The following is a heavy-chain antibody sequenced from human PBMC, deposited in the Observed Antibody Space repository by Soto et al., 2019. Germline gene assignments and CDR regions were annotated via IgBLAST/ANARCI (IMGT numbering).Heavy chain of an antibody. CDR3: ARHRRSRTMVRGGSMTYGMDV. Sequence: PSETLSLTCTVSSGSLSTYFWSWIRQPPGKGLEWIGYIYFSGNTNYNPSLKSRVTMSIDTAKNQFSLNLNSVSAADTAVYYCARHRRSRTMVRGGSMTYGMDVWGQGTTVTVSS. D-gene: IGHD3-10*01. CDR2: IYFSGNT. V-gene: IGHV4-59*01. CDR1: SGSLSTYF. J-gene: IGHJ6*02.